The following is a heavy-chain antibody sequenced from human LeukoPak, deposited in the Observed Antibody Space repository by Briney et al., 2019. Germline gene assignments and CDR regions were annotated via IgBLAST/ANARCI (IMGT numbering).Heavy chain of an antibody. CDR3: ARSIYDSSGYYYWFDY. D-gene: IGHD3-22*01. Sequence: QPGGSLRLSCAASGFTVSSNYMSWVRQAPGKGLEWVSVIYSGGSTYYADSVKGRFTISRDNSKNTLYLQMNSLRAEDTAVYYCARSIYDSSGYYYWFDYWGQGTLVTVSS. CDR1: GFTVSSNY. V-gene: IGHV3-53*01. CDR2: IYSGGST. J-gene: IGHJ4*02.